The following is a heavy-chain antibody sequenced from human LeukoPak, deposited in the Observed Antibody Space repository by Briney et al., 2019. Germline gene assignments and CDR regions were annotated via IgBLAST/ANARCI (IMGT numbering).Heavy chain of an antibody. Sequence: GGSLRLSCAASGFTFSSYAISWVRQAPGKGLEWVSAISGSGGSTYYADSVKGRFTISRDNSKNTLYLQMNSLRAEDTAVYYCAKVRGYSYGYDYWGQGTLVTVSS. CDR3: AKVRGYSYGYDY. J-gene: IGHJ4*02. D-gene: IGHD5-18*01. CDR2: ISGSGGST. CDR1: GFTFSSYA. V-gene: IGHV3-23*01.